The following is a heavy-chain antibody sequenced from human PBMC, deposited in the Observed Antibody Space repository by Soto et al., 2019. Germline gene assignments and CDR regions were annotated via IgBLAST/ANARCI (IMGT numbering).Heavy chain of an antibody. CDR2: IWYDGSNK. CDR1: GFTFSSYG. D-gene: IGHD2-15*01. V-gene: IGHV3-33*01. Sequence: QVQLVESGGGVVQPGRSLRLSCAASGFTFSSYGMHWVRQAPGKGLEWVAVIWYDGSNKYYADSVKGRFTISRDNSKNTLYLQMNSLRAEDTAVYYCERKSGEDHFDYWGQGSLVTVSS. J-gene: IGHJ4*02. CDR3: ERKSGEDHFDY.